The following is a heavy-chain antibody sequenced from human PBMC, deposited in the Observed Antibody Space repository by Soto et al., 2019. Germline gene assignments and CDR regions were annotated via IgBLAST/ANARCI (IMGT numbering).Heavy chain of an antibody. Sequence: SEILSLTCTVSGGSISSSSSYWGWIRQPPGEGLEWIGIIYHSGSTYYNPYIKSRVTISVDTSKNQFSLKLISVTAADTAVYYCAAYCGGDCYHLDYWGQGTLVTVSS. CDR2: IYHSGST. CDR1: GGSISSSSSY. J-gene: IGHJ4*02. V-gene: IGHV4-39*01. D-gene: IGHD2-21*02. CDR3: AAYCGGDCYHLDY.